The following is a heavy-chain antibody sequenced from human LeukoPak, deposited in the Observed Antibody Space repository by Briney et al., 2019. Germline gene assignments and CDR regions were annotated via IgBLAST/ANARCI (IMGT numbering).Heavy chain of an antibody. J-gene: IGHJ4*02. D-gene: IGHD3-10*01. CDR1: GYTFTSYG. Sequence: ASVKVSCKAPGYTFTSYGISWVRQAPGQGLEWMGRISAYNGNTNYAQKLQGRVTMTTDTSTSTAYMELRSLRSDDTAVYYCARGSPQYGSGSYYGSSDYWGQGTLVTVSS. CDR3: ARGSPQYGSGSYYGSSDY. CDR2: ISAYNGNT. V-gene: IGHV1-18*01.